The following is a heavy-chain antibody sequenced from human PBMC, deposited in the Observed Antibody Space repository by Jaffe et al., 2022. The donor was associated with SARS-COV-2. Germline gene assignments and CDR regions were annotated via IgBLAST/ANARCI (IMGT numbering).Heavy chain of an antibody. CDR1: GFTFDDYA. D-gene: IGHD2-15*01. CDR2: ISWNSGSI. CDR3: AKETPRYCSGGSCYVV. Sequence: EVQLVESGGGLVQPGRSLRLSCAASGFTFDDYAMHWVRQAPGKGLEWVSGISWNSGSIGYADSVKGRFTISRDNAKNSLYLQMNSLRAEDTALYYCAKETPRYCSGGSCYVVWGQGTLVTVSS. J-gene: IGHJ4*02. V-gene: IGHV3-9*01.